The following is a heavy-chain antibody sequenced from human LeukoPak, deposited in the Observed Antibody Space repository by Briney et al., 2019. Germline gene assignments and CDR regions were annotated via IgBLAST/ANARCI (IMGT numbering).Heavy chain of an antibody. D-gene: IGHD1-26*01. CDR3: ARSEPDPAPTLVDY. Sequence: GGALRLSCAAPGFTLDDYGLSWGRPAPGEGVGGVSGINWNGGSTGYADSVKGRFTISRDNAKNSLYLQMNSLRAEDTALYYCARSEPDPAPTLVDYWGQGTLVTVSS. CDR1: GFTLDDYG. J-gene: IGHJ4*02. V-gene: IGHV3-20*04. CDR2: INWNGGST.